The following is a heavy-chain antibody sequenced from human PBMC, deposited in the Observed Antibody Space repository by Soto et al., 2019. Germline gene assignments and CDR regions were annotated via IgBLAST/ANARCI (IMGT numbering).Heavy chain of an antibody. CDR2: INPKNGGP. J-gene: IGHJ4*02. Sequence: VASVKVSCKASGYTFTDNYIHWMRQAPGQGLEWMGWINPKNGGPKYVHTFQGRVTMTRDTSLNTAYMELRSLRSDDTAVYYCARELAVKTRLNSGSLHFYSRAQGSLVPVSS. D-gene: IGHD1-26*01. V-gene: IGHV1-2*02. CDR1: GYTFTDNY. CDR3: ARELAVKTRLNSGSLHFYS.